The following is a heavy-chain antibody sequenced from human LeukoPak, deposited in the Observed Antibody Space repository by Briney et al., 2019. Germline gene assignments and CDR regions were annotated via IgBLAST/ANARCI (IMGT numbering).Heavy chain of an antibody. CDR2: ISSSSSYI. V-gene: IGHV3-21*01. D-gene: IGHD3-22*01. Sequence: PGGSLRLSCAASGFTFSSYSMNWVRQAPGKGLEWVSSISSSSSYIYYADSVKGRFTISRDNAKNSLYLQMNSLRAEDTAVYYCASSGHYEEKEIYWGQGTLVTVSS. J-gene: IGHJ4*02. CDR1: GFTFSSYS. CDR3: ASSGHYEEKEIY.